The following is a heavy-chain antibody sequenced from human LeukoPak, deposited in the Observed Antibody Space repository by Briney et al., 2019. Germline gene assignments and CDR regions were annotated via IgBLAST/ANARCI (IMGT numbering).Heavy chain of an antibody. CDR1: GGSISSGSYY. D-gene: IGHD3-3*01. Sequence: PSETLSLTCTVSGGSISSGSYYWSWIRQPAGKGLEWIGRIYTSGSTNYNPSLKSRVTISVDTSKNQFSLKLSSVTAADTAVYYCARTITIFGVHKGNWFDPWGQGTLVTVSS. CDR2: IYTSGST. J-gene: IGHJ5*02. CDR3: ARTITIFGVHKGNWFDP. V-gene: IGHV4-61*02.